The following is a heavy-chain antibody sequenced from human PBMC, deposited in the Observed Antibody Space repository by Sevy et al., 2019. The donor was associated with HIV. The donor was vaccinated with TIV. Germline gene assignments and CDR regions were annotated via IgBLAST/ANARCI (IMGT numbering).Heavy chain of an antibody. Sequence: ASVKVSCKLSGYTLTQLSMHWVRQAPGKGLEWLGSFDPEDGERIDAQKFQGRFTMTEETSTDTAYMELSSLRSEDTAIYYCATGREYYEGNSGYFDYWGQGTLVTVSS. CDR3: ATGREYYEGNSGYFDY. CDR1: GYTLTQLS. J-gene: IGHJ4*02. CDR2: FDPEDGER. V-gene: IGHV1-24*01. D-gene: IGHD3-3*01.